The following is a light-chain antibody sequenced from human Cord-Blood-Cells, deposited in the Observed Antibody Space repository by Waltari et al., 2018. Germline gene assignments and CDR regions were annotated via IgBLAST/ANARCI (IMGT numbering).Light chain of an antibody. CDR2: DAS. Sequence: EIVLTQSPATLSLSPGERATLSCRASQRVSSYLAWYQHKPGQAPRLLIYDASTRATGIPARFSGSVSGRGFTLTISGLEPEDFAVYYFQQRSNWPTSFGGGTKVEIK. CDR1: QRVSSY. J-gene: IGKJ4*01. V-gene: IGKV3-11*02. CDR3: QQRSNWPTS.